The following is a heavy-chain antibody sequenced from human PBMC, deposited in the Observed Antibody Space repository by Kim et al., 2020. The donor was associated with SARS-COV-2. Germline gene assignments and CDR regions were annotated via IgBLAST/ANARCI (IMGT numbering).Heavy chain of an antibody. D-gene: IGHD3-10*01. CDR2: ISSSSSYK. J-gene: IGHJ4*02. CDR3: ARGSFYVSGMVPDYFDY. CDR1: GFTFSSYS. V-gene: IGHV3-21*01. Sequence: GGSLRLSCAASGFTFSSYSMNWVRQAPGKGLEWVSSISSSSSYKYYADSVKGRFTISRDNAKNSLFLQMNSLRAEDTAVYYCARGSFYVSGMVPDYFDYWGQGALVTVSS.